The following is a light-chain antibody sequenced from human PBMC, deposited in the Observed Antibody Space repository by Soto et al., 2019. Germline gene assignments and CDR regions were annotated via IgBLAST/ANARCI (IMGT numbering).Light chain of an antibody. CDR1: QSVSSN. Sequence: EIVLTQSPATLSVSPGERATLSCRASQSVSSNLAWYQQKPGQAPRLLFYSASRRAPGVPDRFSGSGSGTDFTLTISRLEPEDFAVYYCQQYGSSPRTFGPGIKVDIK. J-gene: IGKJ3*01. V-gene: IGKV3-20*01. CDR2: SAS. CDR3: QQYGSSPRT.